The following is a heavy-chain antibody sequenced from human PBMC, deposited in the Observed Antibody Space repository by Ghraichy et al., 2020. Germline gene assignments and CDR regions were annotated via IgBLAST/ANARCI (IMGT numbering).Heavy chain of an antibody. D-gene: IGHD4-23*01. Sequence: SETLSLTCAVYGGSFSGYYWSWIRHPPGKGLEWIGEINHSGSTNYNPSLKSRVTISVDTSKNQFSLKLSSVTAADTAVYYCARCGYGGNSGDYWGQGTLVTVSS. CDR1: GGSFSGYY. V-gene: IGHV4-34*01. CDR2: INHSGST. CDR3: ARCGYGGNSGDY. J-gene: IGHJ4*02.